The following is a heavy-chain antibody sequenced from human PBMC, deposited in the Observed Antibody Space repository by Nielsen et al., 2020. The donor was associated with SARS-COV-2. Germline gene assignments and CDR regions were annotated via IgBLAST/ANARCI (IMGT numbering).Heavy chain of an antibody. CDR1: GFTFTSSA. V-gene: IGHV1-58*01. J-gene: IGHJ4*02. D-gene: IGHD1-26*01. Sequence: SVKVSCKASGFTFTSSAVQWVRQARGQRLEWIGWIVVGSGNTNYAQKFQERVTITRDMSTSTAYMELSSLRSEDTAVYYCAAELTGGSPNGGHWGQGTLVTVSS. CDR3: AAELTGGSPNGGH. CDR2: IVVGSGNT.